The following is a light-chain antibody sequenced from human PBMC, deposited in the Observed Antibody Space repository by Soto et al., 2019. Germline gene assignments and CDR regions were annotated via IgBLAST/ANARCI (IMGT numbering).Light chain of an antibody. J-gene: IGKJ3*01. V-gene: IGKV3-20*01. CDR3: RQYGSSLFT. CDR2: GAS. Sequence: EIVLTQSPGTLSLSPGERATLSCRASQSVSSSYLAWYQQKPGQAPRLLIYGASSRATGIPDRFSGSGSGTHFTLTISRLEPEEFAVYYCRQYGSSLFTFGPGTKVDIK. CDR1: QSVSSSY.